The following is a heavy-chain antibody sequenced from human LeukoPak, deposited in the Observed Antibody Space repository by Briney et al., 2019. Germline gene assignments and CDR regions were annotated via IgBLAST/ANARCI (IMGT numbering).Heavy chain of an antibody. D-gene: IGHD3-22*01. V-gene: IGHV6-1*01. CDR1: GESVSSYSVA. Sequence: SQTVSLSCAISGESVSSYSVAWNWIRQSSSRGLELLGRTYYRSKWYNDYAVSVKSRITINPDTSKNQFSLQLNSVTPEDTAVYYCARAPDSSFDPWGQGTLVTVSS. CDR3: ARAPDSSFDP. CDR2: TYYRSKWYN. J-gene: IGHJ5*02.